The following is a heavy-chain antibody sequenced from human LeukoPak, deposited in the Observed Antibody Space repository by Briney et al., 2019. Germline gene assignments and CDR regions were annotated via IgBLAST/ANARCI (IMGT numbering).Heavy chain of an antibody. CDR2: LDYSGST. CDR1: GGSISRYY. D-gene: IGHD6-6*01. V-gene: IGHV4-59*01. J-gene: IGHJ4*02. Sequence: SETLFLTCTVSGGSISRYYWTWIRQPPGKGLEWIGYLDYSGSTKYNPSLKSRVTISVDTSKNQFSLKLNSVTAADTAVYYCARRHVQYSSSSDPYYFDYWGQGTLVTVSS. CDR3: ARRHVQYSSSSDPYYFDY.